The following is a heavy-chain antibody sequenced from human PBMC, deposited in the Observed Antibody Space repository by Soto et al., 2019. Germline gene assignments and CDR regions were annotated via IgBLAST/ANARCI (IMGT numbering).Heavy chain of an antibody. J-gene: IGHJ4*02. V-gene: IGHV5-51*01. CDR3: ASRVRFLEWSQNNFDY. CDR1: GYSFTSYW. CDR2: IYPGDSDT. D-gene: IGHD3-3*01. Sequence: GESLKISCKGSGYSFTSYWIGWVRQMPGKGLEWMGIIYPGDSDTRYSPSFQGQVTISADKSISTAYLQWSSLKASDTAMYYCASRVRFLEWSQNNFDYWGQGTLVTVSS.